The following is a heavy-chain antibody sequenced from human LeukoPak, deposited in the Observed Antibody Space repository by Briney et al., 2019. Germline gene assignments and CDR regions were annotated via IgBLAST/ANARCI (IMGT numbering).Heavy chain of an antibody. CDR2: IWYDGTNK. J-gene: IGHJ4*02. V-gene: IGHV3-33*01. Sequence: GRSLRLSCAASGFTFSSYGMHWVRQAPGKGLEWVAVIWYDGTNKYYADSVKGRFTISRDNSKNTLYLQMNSLRAEDTAVYYCARVRIAVAGKYYFDYWGQGTLVTVSS. CDR3: ARVRIAVAGKYYFDY. D-gene: IGHD6-19*01. CDR1: GFTFSSYG.